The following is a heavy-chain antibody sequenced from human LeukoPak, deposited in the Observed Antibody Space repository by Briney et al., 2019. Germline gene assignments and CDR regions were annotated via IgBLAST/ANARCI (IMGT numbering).Heavy chain of an antibody. CDR3: ARDPASFIAVAGTVDY. D-gene: IGHD6-19*01. CDR1: GFTFSSYW. Sequence: GGSLRLSCAASGFTFSSYWMHWVRQAPGKGLVWVSRINSDGSSTSYADSVKGRLTISRDNAKNTLYLQMNSLRAEDTAVYYCARDPASFIAVAGTVDYWGQGTLVTVSS. CDR2: INSDGSST. J-gene: IGHJ4*02. V-gene: IGHV3-74*01.